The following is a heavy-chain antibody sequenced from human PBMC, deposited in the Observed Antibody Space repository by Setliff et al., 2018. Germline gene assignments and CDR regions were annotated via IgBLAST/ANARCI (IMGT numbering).Heavy chain of an antibody. D-gene: IGHD6-19*01. CDR2: ISAYDGNT. CDR1: AYSFTNYG. V-gene: IGHV1-18*01. J-gene: IGHJ4*02. Sequence: ASVKVSCKASAYSFTNYGITWVRQAPGQGLEWMGWISAYDGNTRFAQNIQGRATLTTDTPTSTAYMELRSLRPDDTAVYYCARSPPNRGFGSGWYGDFWGQGTLVTVSS. CDR3: ARSPPNRGFGSGWYGDF.